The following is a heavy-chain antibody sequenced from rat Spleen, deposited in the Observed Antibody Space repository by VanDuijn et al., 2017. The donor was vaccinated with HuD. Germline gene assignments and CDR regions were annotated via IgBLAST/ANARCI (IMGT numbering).Heavy chain of an antibody. J-gene: IGHJ4*01. V-gene: IGHV5S10*01. CDR2: ITNTGGSN. D-gene: IGHD1-6*01. CDR3: TRAMYTTDYYFAKGYYVMDA. CDR1: GFTFSDYN. Sequence: EVQLVESGGGLVQPGRSLKLSCAAAGFTFSDYNMAWVRQAPKKGLEWVATITNTGGSNYYPDSFKGRFHVSRYNAKNTLYLQMDSPRSEDTATYYCTRAMYTTDYYFAKGYYVMDAWGQGASVTVSS.